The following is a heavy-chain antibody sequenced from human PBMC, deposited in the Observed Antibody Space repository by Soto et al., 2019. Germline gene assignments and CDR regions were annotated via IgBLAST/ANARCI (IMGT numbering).Heavy chain of an antibody. CDR2: IYYSGST. Sequence: SETLSLTCTVSGGSISSYYWSWIRQPPGKGLEWIGYIYYSGSTNYNPSLKSRVTISVDTSKNQFSLKLSSVTAADTAVYYCARQRTFNAIFGVGPFFDYWGQGTLVTVSS. V-gene: IGHV4-59*08. D-gene: IGHD3-3*01. J-gene: IGHJ4*02. CDR1: GGSISSYY. CDR3: ARQRTFNAIFGVGPFFDY.